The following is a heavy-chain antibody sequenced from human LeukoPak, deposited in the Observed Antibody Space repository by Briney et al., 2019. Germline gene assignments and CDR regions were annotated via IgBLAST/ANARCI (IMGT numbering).Heavy chain of an antibody. J-gene: IGHJ1*01. CDR1: GVSISSSSYY. CDR3: ASYYDSSGYPIAH. V-gene: IGHV4-39*01. D-gene: IGHD3-22*01. Sequence: SETLSLTCTVSGVSISSSSYYWGWIRQPPGKGLEWIGTIYYSGSTYYNPSLKSRVTISVDTSKNQFSLKLSSVTAADTAVYYCASYYDSSGYPIAHWGQGTLVTVSS. CDR2: IYYSGST.